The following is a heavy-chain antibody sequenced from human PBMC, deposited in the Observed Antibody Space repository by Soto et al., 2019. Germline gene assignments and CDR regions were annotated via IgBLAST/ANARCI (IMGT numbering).Heavy chain of an antibody. V-gene: IGHV4-4*02. D-gene: IGHD1-26*01. CDR2: IFHSGST. CDR1: GGSISSNNW. CDR3: ARVYSGSYSDS. J-gene: IGHJ4*02. Sequence: SETLSLTCAVSGGSISSNNWWSWVRQPPGKGLEWIGEIFHSGSTYYSPSLKSRVTISVDKSKKYFSLNLTSVTAADTAVYYCARVYSGSYSDSWGQGTLVTVSS.